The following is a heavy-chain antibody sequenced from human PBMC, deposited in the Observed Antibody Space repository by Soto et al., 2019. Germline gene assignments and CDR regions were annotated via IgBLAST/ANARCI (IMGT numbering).Heavy chain of an antibody. CDR1: GNSFVTYA. V-gene: IGHV1-3*01. Sequence: GAPVKVSCKSSGNSFVTYAIHWVRQAPGQRLQWMGWINVGSGNTKYAQDFQGRVTFTRDTAATTTFMELSSLRSEDAAVYYCARVPPWFDSGSFYIQNYAGWGQRTLVTVSS. J-gene: IGHJ1*01. CDR3: ARVPPWFDSGSFYIQNYAG. CDR2: INVGSGNT. D-gene: IGHD3-10*01.